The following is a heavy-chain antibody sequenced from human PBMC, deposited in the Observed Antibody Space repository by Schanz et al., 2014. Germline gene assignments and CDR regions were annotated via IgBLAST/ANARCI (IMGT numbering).Heavy chain of an antibody. CDR2: IYPNSGGT. Sequence: QVHLVQSGAEVKEPGASVKVSCKASGYTFTSYGISWVRQAPGQGLEWMGRIYPNSGGTNLAQKFQGRVTMTGDTSISTAYMELSSLRSEDTAVYYCARAAYGGYTSTPLRYWGQGTLVTVSS. CDR3: ARAAYGGYTSTPLRY. CDR1: GYTFTSYG. D-gene: IGHD5-12*01. J-gene: IGHJ4*02. V-gene: IGHV1-2*06.